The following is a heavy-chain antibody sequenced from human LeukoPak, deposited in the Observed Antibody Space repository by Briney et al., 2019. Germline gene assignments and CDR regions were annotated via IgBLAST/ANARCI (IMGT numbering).Heavy chain of an antibody. D-gene: IGHD4-23*01. CDR1: GFTFSSYG. V-gene: IGHV3-30*02. J-gene: IGHJ4*02. CDR3: AKDGGVVTPYYYFDY. Sequence: PGGSLRLSCAASGFTFSSYGMHWVRQAPGKGLEWVAFIRYDGSNKYYADSVKGRFTISRDNSKNTLYLQMNSLRAEDTAVYYCAKDGGVVTPYYYFDYWGQGTLVTVSS. CDR2: IRYDGSNK.